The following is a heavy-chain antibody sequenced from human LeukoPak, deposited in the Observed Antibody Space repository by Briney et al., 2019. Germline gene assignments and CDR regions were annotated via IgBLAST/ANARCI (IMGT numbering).Heavy chain of an antibody. Sequence: SETLSLTCTVSGGSISSYYWSWIRQPPGKGLEWIAYIYYSGSTNYNPSLKSRVTISVDTSKNQFSLKLSSVTAADTAVYYCAREYGSGSPYYYGMDVWGQGTTVTVSS. V-gene: IGHV4-59*01. D-gene: IGHD3-10*01. CDR1: GGSISSYY. CDR2: IYYSGST. CDR3: AREYGSGSPYYYGMDV. J-gene: IGHJ6*02.